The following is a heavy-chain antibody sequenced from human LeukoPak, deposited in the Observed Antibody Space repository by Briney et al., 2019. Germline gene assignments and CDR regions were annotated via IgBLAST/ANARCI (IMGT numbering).Heavy chain of an antibody. D-gene: IGHD4-17*01. Sequence: PGGSLRLSCAASGFTFDDYAMRWVRQAPGKGLEWVSLISVDGGSTYYADSVKGRFTISRDSSKNTLYLQKNSLRAEDTAVYYCAKDPPHTVTTIAGDYWGQGTLVTVSS. CDR3: AKDPPHTVTTIAGDY. CDR1: GFTFDDYA. CDR2: ISVDGGST. V-gene: IGHV3-43*02. J-gene: IGHJ4*02.